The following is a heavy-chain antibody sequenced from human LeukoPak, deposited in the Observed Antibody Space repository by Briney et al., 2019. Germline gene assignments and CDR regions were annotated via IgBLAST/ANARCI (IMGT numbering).Heavy chain of an antibody. Sequence: GGALRLSCAASRFTFSSYEMNWVRQAPGKGLEWVSYISSSSNTMYYADSVKGRFTISRDNAKNTLYLQMNSLRAEDTAVYYCARDQAGAFDMWGQGTMVTVSS. CDR2: ISSSSNTM. J-gene: IGHJ3*02. V-gene: IGHV3-48*03. CDR3: ARDQAGAFDM. CDR1: RFTFSSYE. D-gene: IGHD3-10*01.